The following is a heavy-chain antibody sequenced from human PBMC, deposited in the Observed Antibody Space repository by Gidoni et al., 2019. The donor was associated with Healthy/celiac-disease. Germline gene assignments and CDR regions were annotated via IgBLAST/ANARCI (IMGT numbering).Heavy chain of an antibody. CDR3: ARVYRGDYYYGMDV. D-gene: IGHD4-4*01. Sequence: EVQLVESGGGLVKPGGSLRLSCAASGFTFSSYSMNWVRQAPGKGREWVSSISSSSSYIYYADSVKGRFTISRDNAKNSLYLQMNSLRAEDTAVYYCARVYRGDYYYGMDVWGQGTTVTVSS. CDR2: ISSSSSYI. CDR1: GFTFSSYS. V-gene: IGHV3-21*01. J-gene: IGHJ6*02.